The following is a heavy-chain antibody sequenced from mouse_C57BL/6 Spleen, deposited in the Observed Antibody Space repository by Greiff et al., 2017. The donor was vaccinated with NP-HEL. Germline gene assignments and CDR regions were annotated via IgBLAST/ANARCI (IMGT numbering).Heavy chain of an antibody. CDR2: IHPNSGST. D-gene: IGHD3-2*02. J-gene: IGHJ2*01. CDR1: GYTFTSYW. CDR3: ASASSGDSPHYFDY. Sequence: QVQLQQPGAELVKPGASVKLSCKASGYTFTSYWMHWVKQRPGQGLEWIGMIHPNSGSTNYNEKFKSKATLTVDKSSSTAYMQLSSLTSEDSAVYYCASASSGDSPHYFDYWGQGTTLTVSS. V-gene: IGHV1-64*01.